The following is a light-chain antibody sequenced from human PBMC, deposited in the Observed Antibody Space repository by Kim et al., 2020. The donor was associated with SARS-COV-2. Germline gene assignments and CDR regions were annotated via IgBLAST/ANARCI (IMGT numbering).Light chain of an antibody. CDR2: EDN. V-gene: IGLV6-57*02. CDR1: SGSIAQY. Sequence: NFMLTQPHSVSESPGKTVTISCTGASGSIAQYVQWYQQRPGRAPTTVIYEDNKRPSGVADRFSGSIDSSSNSASLTISGLETEDEADYYCQSYDETNRRVFGGGTQLTVL. CDR3: QSYDETNRRV. J-gene: IGLJ3*02.